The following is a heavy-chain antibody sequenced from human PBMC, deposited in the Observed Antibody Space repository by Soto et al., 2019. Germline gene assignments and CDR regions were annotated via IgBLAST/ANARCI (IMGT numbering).Heavy chain of an antibody. Sequence: QVHLVQSGAEVKKPGASVKVSCKASGYTFTSYGITWVRQAPGQGLEWLGWISAHNGNTDYAQKLQGRVIVPRDTSTSTAYMELRSLRSYDTAVYYCARGRYGDYWGQGALVTVSS. J-gene: IGHJ4*02. D-gene: IGHD1-1*01. CDR3: ARGRYGDY. V-gene: IGHV1-18*01. CDR2: ISAHNGNT. CDR1: GYTFTSYG.